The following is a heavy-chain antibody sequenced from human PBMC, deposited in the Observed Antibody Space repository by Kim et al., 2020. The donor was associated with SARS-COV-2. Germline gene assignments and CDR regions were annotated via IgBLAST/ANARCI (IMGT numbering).Heavy chain of an antibody. V-gene: IGHV3-30*18. CDR2: ISYDGSNK. CDR1: GFTFSSYG. D-gene: IGHD2-2*01. Sequence: GGSLRLSCAASGFTFSSYGMHWVRQAPGKGLEWVAVISYDGSNKYYADSVKGRFTISRDNSKNTLYLQMNSLRAEDTAVYYCAKGGHQLLLGYGMDVWGQGTTVTVSS. CDR3: AKGGHQLLLGYGMDV. J-gene: IGHJ6*02.